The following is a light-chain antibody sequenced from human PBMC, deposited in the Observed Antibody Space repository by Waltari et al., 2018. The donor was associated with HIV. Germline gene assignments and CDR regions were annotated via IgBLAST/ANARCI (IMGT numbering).Light chain of an antibody. CDR2: GSF. V-gene: IGKV1-NL1*01. Sequence: DIQMTQSPSSLSASIGDTVTISCRARQDISNSVSWFQQQPGKAPKLLVHGSFILQRGVPSRFSGSGSGTDYTLTISGLQSDDFATYFCQQYCGVPLTFGGGTRVDI. CDR3: QQYCGVPLT. CDR1: QDISNS. J-gene: IGKJ4*01.